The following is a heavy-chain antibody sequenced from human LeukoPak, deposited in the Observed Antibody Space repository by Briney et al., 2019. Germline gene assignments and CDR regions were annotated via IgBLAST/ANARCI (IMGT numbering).Heavy chain of an antibody. CDR1: GRSFSGYY. J-gene: IGHJ5*02. CDR3: ARGQSITIFGVVIKLRPRWFDP. CDR2: INHSGST. Sequence: PSETLSLTCAVYGRSFSGYYWSWIRHPPGKGLEWIGEINHSGSTNYNPSLKSPVTISVDTSKNHFSIKIHSVTAADTAVYYCARGQSITIFGVVIKLRPRWFDPGRRGTLLTVSS. D-gene: IGHD3-3*01. V-gene: IGHV4-34*01.